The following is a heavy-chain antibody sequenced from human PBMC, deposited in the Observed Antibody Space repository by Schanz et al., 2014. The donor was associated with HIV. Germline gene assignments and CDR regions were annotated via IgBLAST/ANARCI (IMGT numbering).Heavy chain of an antibody. V-gene: IGHV1-69*06. CDR2: INTASGGT. D-gene: IGHD3-16*01. J-gene: IGHJ3*01. CDR3: ARGGYYEDEEGYSIDSFDV. Sequence: QVQVVQSGAEVKKPGSSVKVSCKASGGTFSSYAISWVRQAPGQGLEWMGWINTASGGTETAHQFQDRLTLTTQTSTGTAYMELRSLRSDDTAVYYCARGGYYEDEEGYSIDSFDVWGPGTVVTVS. CDR1: GGTFSSYA.